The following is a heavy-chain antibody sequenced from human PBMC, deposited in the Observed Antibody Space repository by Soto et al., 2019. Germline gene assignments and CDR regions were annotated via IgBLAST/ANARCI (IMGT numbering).Heavy chain of an antibody. D-gene: IGHD3-22*01. Sequence: ASVKVSCKASGYTFTSYGISWVRQAPGQGLEWMGWISAYNGNTNYAQKLQGRVTMTTDTSTSTAYMELRSLRSDDTAVYYCARDYPLTADYDSSGYYPVDYWGQGTLVTVSS. CDR1: GYTFTSYG. CDR2: ISAYNGNT. CDR3: ARDYPLTADYDSSGYYPVDY. V-gene: IGHV1-18*01. J-gene: IGHJ4*02.